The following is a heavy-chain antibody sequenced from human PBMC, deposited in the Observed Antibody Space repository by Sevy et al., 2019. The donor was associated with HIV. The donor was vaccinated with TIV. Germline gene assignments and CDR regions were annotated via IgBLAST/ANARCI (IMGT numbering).Heavy chain of an antibody. CDR2: ISYDGSNK. CDR1: GFTFSSYA. J-gene: IGHJ4*02. V-gene: IGHV3-30-3*01. Sequence: GGSLRLSCAASGFTFSSYAMHWVRQAPGKGLEWVAVISYDGSNKYYADSVKGRFTISGDNSKNTLYLQMNSLRAGDTAGYYCARVQPRGYSYGYSDYWGQGTLVTVSS. CDR3: ARVQPRGYSYGYSDY. D-gene: IGHD5-18*01.